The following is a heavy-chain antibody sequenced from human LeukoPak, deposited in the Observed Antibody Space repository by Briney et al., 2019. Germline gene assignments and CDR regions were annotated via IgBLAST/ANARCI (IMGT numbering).Heavy chain of an antibody. CDR1: GYSINSGYY. D-gene: IGHD3-22*01. Sequence: SETLSLTCGVSGYSINSGYYWGWIRQSPGKGLGWLGSLYHSGRSFYNPSLKSRVTISVDTSKNQFSLKLRSVTAADSAVYYCAREGTYYYESTGYRTFDYWGQGILVTVSS. CDR2: LYHSGRS. CDR3: AREGTYYYESTGYRTFDY. J-gene: IGHJ4*02. V-gene: IGHV4-38-2*02.